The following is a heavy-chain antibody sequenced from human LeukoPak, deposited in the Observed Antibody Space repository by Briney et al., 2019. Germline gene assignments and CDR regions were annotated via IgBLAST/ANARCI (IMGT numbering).Heavy chain of an antibody. D-gene: IGHD3-16*01. J-gene: IGHJ4*02. CDR2: ISSSGSTI. Sequence: GGALRLSCAASGVTFSSYEMNWGGQGPGEGREGVSYISSSGSTIYYADSVKGRFTISRDNAKNSLYLQMNSLRAEDTAVYYCASNGLSGGFDYWGQGTLVTVSS. CDR1: GVTFSSYE. CDR3: ASNGLSGGFDY. V-gene: IGHV3-48*03.